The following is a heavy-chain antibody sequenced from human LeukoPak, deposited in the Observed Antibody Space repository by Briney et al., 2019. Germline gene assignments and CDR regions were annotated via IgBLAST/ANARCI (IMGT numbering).Heavy chain of an antibody. CDR1: GFTVSRNY. D-gene: IGHD6-25*01. CDR2: IYSGGDT. J-gene: IGHJ4*02. Sequence: PGGSLRLSCAASGFTVSRNYMSGVRQAPGKGLQWGSVIYSGGDTYYADSAKSRLTISREISNNTLYLLKNSLRAEDTTFYYCARSPAASPFDCWVRGGLLTV. CDR3: ARSPAASPFDC. V-gene: IGHV3-53*01.